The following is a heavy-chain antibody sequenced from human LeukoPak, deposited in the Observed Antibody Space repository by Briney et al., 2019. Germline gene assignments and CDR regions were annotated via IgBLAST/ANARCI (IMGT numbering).Heavy chain of an antibody. D-gene: IGHD2-2*01. Sequence: ASVKVSCKASGYTFTGYYMHWVRQAPGQGLEWMGWINPNSGGTNYAQKFQGRVTMTRDTSISTAYMELSRLRSDDTAVYYCARDGRNRYCSSTSCYEVAGDYYYMDVWGKGTTVTVSS. CDR1: GYTFTGYY. CDR3: ARDGRNRYCSSTSCYEVAGDYYYMDV. CDR2: INPNSGGT. J-gene: IGHJ6*03. V-gene: IGHV1-2*02.